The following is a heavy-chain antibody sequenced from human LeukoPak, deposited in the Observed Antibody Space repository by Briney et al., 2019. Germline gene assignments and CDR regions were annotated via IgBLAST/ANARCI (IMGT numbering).Heavy chain of an antibody. CDR2: IYYSGST. Sequence: SETLSLTCTVSGGSISSSSYYWGWIRQPPGKGPEWIGSIYYSGSTYYNPSLKSRVTISVDTSKNQFSLKLSSVTAADTAVYYCARLGLNYGSGSYYPYYFDYWGQGTLVTVSS. CDR1: GGSISSSSYY. J-gene: IGHJ4*02. CDR3: ARLGLNYGSGSYYPYYFDY. D-gene: IGHD3-10*01. V-gene: IGHV4-39*01.